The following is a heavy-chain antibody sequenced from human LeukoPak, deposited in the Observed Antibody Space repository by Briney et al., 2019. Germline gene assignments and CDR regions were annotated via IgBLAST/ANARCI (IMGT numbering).Heavy chain of an antibody. CDR2: IYSSGST. V-gene: IGHV3-53*01. CDR3: ARTYYDILTGSTLNYFDC. CDR1: GFTVSRNY. D-gene: IGHD3-9*01. J-gene: IGHJ4*02. Sequence: PGGSLRLSCAVSGFTVSRNYMAWVRQAPGRGLEWVSVIYSSGSTLYADSVKGRFTISRDNSKNTLYLQMNSLRAEDTAVYYCARTYYDILTGSTLNYFDCWGQGTLVTVSS.